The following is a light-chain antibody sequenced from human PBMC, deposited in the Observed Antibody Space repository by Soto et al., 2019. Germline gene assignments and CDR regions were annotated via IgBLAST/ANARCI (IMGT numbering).Light chain of an antibody. CDR3: LRYSSSQWT. CDR2: GAS. V-gene: IGKV3-20*01. Sequence: EIVLTQSPGTLSLSPGERATLSCRASQSVSSNYLAWYQQKPGQAPRLLIFGASNRATGIPARFSGSGSGTDFTLTITGLEPEDFAVYFCLRYSSSQWTFGQATKVDIK. CDR1: QSVSSNY. J-gene: IGKJ1*01.